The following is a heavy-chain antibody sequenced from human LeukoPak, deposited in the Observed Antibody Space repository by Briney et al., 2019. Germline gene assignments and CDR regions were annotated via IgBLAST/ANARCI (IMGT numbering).Heavy chain of an antibody. D-gene: IGHD6-19*01. J-gene: IGHJ3*02. Sequence: GGSLRLSCAASEFTFSNYWMTWVRQAPGKGLEWVANINEDETAKYYADSVKGRFTISRDNSKNTLFLEMNSLRAEDTAVYYCAKALTSGWYLDAFNIWGQGTMVTVSS. CDR3: AKALTSGWYLDAFNI. CDR2: INEDETAK. V-gene: IGHV3-7*01. CDR1: EFTFSNYW.